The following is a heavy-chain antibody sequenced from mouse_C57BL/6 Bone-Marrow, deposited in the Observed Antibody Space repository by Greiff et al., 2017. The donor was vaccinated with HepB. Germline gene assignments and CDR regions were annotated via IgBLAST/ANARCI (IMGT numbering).Heavy chain of an antibody. CDR3: ARGSHLSSEAY. CDR1: GYTFTSYW. Sequence: QVQLQQPGAELVMPGASVKLSCKASGYTFTSYWMHWVKQRPGQGLEWIGEIDPSDSYTNYNQKFKGKSTLTVDKSSSTAYMQLSSLTSEDSAVYYCARGSHLSSEAYWGQGTLVTVSA. J-gene: IGHJ3*01. V-gene: IGHV1-69*01. CDR2: IDPSDSYT.